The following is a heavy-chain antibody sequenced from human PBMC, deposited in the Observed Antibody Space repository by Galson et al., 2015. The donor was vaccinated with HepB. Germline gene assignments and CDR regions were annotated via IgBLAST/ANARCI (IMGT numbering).Heavy chain of an antibody. Sequence: SETLSLTCAVYGGSFSGYYWSWIRQPPGKGLEWIGEISHSGSTNYNPSLKSRVTISVDTSKNQFSLKLSSVTAADTAVYYCASSALNCSSTSCYLYFQHWGQGTLVTVSS. CDR3: ASSALNCSSTSCYLYFQH. D-gene: IGHD2-2*01. V-gene: IGHV4-34*01. J-gene: IGHJ1*01. CDR2: ISHSGST. CDR1: GGSFSGYY.